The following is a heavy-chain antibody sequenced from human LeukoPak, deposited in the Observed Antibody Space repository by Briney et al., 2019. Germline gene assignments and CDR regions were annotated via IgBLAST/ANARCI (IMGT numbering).Heavy chain of an antibody. J-gene: IGHJ5*02. Sequence: GESLKISCKASGDRFTSYWIGWVRQMPGKGLEWMGIIYLGDSDTRYSPSFQGQVTISADKSISTAYLQWSSLQASDTAIYYCARHRGYCTSTSCPNWFDPWGQGTLVTVSS. CDR3: ARHRGYCTSTSCPNWFDP. D-gene: IGHD2-2*01. CDR1: GDRFTSYW. CDR2: IYLGDSDT. V-gene: IGHV5-51*01.